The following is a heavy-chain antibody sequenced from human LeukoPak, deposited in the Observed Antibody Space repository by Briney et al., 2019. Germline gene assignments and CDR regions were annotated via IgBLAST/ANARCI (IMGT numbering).Heavy chain of an antibody. V-gene: IGHV1-18*01. D-gene: IGHD3-3*01. CDR2: ISAYNGNT. CDR1: GYTFTSYG. CDR3: ARAYYDFWSGSLDYYGMDV. J-gene: IGHJ6*02. Sequence: ASVKASCKASGYTFTSYGISWVRQAPGQGLEWMGWISAYNGNTNYAQKLQGRVTMTTDTSTSTAYMELRSLRSDDTAVYYCARAYYDFWSGSLDYYGMDVWGQGTTVTASS.